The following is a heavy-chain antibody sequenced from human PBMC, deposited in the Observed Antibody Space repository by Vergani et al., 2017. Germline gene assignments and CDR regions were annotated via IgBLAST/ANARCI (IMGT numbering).Heavy chain of an antibody. CDR3: ARGDYGILTGYRY. V-gene: IGHV1-46*03. D-gene: IGHD3-9*01. Sequence: QVQVVQSGAELKKSGASVKVSCKTSGYTFSNYYMHWVRQAPGQGLEWMGIINPSGGHTNYAQKFQGRATMTRDPSTSTVYMELSSLRSEDTAIYYCARGDYGILTGYRYWGQGTLVTVSA. CDR1: GYTFSNYY. J-gene: IGHJ4*02. CDR2: INPSGGHT.